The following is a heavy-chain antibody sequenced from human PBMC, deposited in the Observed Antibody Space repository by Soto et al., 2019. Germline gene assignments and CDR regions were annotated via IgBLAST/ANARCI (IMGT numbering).Heavy chain of an antibody. D-gene: IGHD2-15*01. Sequence: QITLKESGPTLVKPTQTLTLTCTFSGFSLSTSGVGVAWIRQPPGEALEWLALIYWDADKRYRPSLESRHTITKDTSKHQVVLTMTNMDSVDTATYYCAYLPCSGGSCYWFSFSGMDVWGQGTTVTVSS. J-gene: IGHJ6*02. CDR3: AYLPCSGGSCYWFSFSGMDV. CDR2: IYWDADK. V-gene: IGHV2-5*02. CDR1: GFSLSTSGVG.